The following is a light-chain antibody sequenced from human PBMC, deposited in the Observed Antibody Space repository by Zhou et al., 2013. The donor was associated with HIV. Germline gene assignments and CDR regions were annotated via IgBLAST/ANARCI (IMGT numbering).Light chain of an antibody. J-gene: IGKJ4*01. CDR3: QQYNNWPPLT. V-gene: IGKV3-15*01. Sequence: EIVLTQSPATLSLSPGERATLSCRASQIVSSNLAWYQQKPGQAPRLLIYGASTRVSGVPARFSGSGSGTEFTLTISSLQSEDFAVYYCQQYNNWPPLTFGGGPRWRSN. CDR1: QIVSSN. CDR2: GAS.